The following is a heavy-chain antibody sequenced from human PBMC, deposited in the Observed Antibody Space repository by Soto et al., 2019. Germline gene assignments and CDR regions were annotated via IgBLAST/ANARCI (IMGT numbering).Heavy chain of an antibody. J-gene: IGHJ5*02. V-gene: IGHV1-69*01. CDR3: ARVSPVPRGLRYLDWVSPHNWFDP. Sequence: QVQLVQSGAEVKKPGSSVTVSCKASGGTFSSYAISWVRQAPGHGLEWMGGIIPIFGTANYAQKFQGRVTITADESTSTAYMELSSLRSEDTAVYYWARVSPVPRGLRYLDWVSPHNWFDPWGQGTMVTVSS. CDR2: IIPIFGTA. CDR1: GGTFSSYA. D-gene: IGHD3-9*01.